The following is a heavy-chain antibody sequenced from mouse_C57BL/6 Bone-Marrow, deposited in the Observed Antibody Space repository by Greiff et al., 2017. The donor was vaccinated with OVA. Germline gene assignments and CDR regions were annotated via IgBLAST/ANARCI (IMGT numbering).Heavy chain of an antibody. Sequence: DVQLQESGPELVKPGASVKIPCKASGYTFTDYNMDWVKQSHGKSLEWIGDINPNNGGTIYNQKFKGKATLTVDKSSSTAYMELRSLTSEDTAVYYCARNGRGYFDVWGTGTTVTVSS. CDR1: GYTFTDYN. CDR2: INPNNGGT. D-gene: IGHD1-1*01. CDR3: ARNGRGYFDV. V-gene: IGHV1-18*01. J-gene: IGHJ1*03.